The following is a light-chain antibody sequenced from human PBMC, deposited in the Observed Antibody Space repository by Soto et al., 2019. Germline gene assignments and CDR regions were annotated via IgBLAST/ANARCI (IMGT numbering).Light chain of an antibody. CDR2: RNH. V-gene: IGLV1-44*01. Sequence: QSVLTQSPSASVTPGQRVTISCSGSRSNIGTYAVNWYQQLPGAAPTLLIFRNHQRPSGVPDRFSGSKSGTSASLATSGPQSEDEADYYCAAWADSLRAVVFGGGTKLTVL. J-gene: IGLJ2*01. CDR1: RSNIGTYA. CDR3: AAWADSLRAVV.